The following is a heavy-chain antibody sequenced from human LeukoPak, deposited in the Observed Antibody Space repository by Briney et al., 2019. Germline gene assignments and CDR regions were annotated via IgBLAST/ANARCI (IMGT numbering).Heavy chain of an antibody. Sequence: GGSLRLSCAASGFTFSSYSMNWVRQAPGKGLEWVSSISSSSSYLYYADSVKGRFTISRDNAKNSLYLQMNSLRAEDTAVYYCARLGANDYDSSGYYYNWGQGTLVTVSS. J-gene: IGHJ4*02. CDR2: ISSSSSYL. V-gene: IGHV3-21*01. CDR1: GFTFSSYS. D-gene: IGHD3-22*01. CDR3: ARLGANDYDSSGYYYN.